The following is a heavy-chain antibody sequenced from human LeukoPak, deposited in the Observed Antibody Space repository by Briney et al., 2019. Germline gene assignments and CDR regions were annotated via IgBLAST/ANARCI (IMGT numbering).Heavy chain of an antibody. J-gene: IGHJ6*02. D-gene: IGHD3-10*01. Sequence: ASVKVSCKASGYTFTSYDINWVRQATGQGLEWMGWMNPNSGNIGYAQKFQGRVTMTRNTSISTAYMELSSLRSEDTAVYYCAGAGVTHYYYYGMDVWGQGTTVTVSS. V-gene: IGHV1-8*01. CDR2: MNPNSGNI. CDR3: AGAGVTHYYYYGMDV. CDR1: GYTFTSYD.